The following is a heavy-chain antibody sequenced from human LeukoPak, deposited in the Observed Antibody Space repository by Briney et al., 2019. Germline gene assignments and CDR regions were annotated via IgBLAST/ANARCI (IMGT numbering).Heavy chain of an antibody. Sequence: PSETLSLTCTVSGGSISSYYWSWIRQPPGKGLEWIGYIYYSGSTNYNPSLKSRVTISVDTSKNQFSLKLSSVTAADTAVYYCARAPDGYCSGGSCYSSSFYYYGMDVWGQGTTVTVSS. V-gene: IGHV4-59*01. CDR2: IYYSGST. D-gene: IGHD2-15*01. CDR1: GGSISSYY. CDR3: ARAPDGYCSGGSCYSSSFYYYGMDV. J-gene: IGHJ6*02.